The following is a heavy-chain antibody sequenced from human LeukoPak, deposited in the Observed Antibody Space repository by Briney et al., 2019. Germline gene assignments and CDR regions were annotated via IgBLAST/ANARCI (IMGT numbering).Heavy chain of an antibody. D-gene: IGHD5-12*01. J-gene: IGHJ6*03. CDR2: IYYSGST. V-gene: IGHV4-59*01. Sequence: NPSETLSLTCTVSGGSISSYYWSWIRQPPGKGLEWIGYIYYSGSTNYNPSLKSRVTISVDTSKNQFSLKLSSVTAADTAVYYCARVFGLRPKSYYYYYMDVWGKGTTVTVSS. CDR1: GGSISSYY. CDR3: ARVFGLRPKSYYYYYMDV.